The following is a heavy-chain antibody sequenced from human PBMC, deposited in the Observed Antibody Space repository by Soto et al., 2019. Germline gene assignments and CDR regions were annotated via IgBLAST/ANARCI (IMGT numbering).Heavy chain of an antibody. V-gene: IGHV4-31*03. CDR1: GGSISSGGYY. CDR2: IYYSGST. Sequence: QVQLQESGPGLVKPPQTLSLTCTVSGGSISSGGYYWSWIRQHPGKGLGWIGYIYYSGSTYYNPSLKSRVTISVDTSKNQFSLKLSSVTAADTAVYYCARVGSGYDILTGYYHFDYWGQGTLVTVSS. D-gene: IGHD3-9*01. J-gene: IGHJ4*02. CDR3: ARVGSGYDILTGYYHFDY.